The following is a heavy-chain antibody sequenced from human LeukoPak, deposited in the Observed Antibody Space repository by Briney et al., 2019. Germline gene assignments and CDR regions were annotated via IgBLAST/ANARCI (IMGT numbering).Heavy chain of an antibody. CDR1: GGSISSYY. CDR2: INYSGST. J-gene: IGHJ5*02. D-gene: IGHD1/OR15-1a*01. V-gene: IGHV4-59*01. Sequence: SETLSLTCTVSGGSISSYYWSWIRQPPGKGLEWIGYINYSGSTNYNPSLKSRVTISVDTSKNQFSLKLSSVTAADTAVYYCARVPANINWFDPWGQGTLVTVSS. CDR3: ARVPANINWFDP.